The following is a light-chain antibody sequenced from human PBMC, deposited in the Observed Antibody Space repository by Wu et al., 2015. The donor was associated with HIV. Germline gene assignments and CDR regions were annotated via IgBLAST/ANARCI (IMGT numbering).Light chain of an antibody. CDR1: QSVSSSY. V-gene: IGKV3-20*01. J-gene: IGKJ2*03. CDR2: GAS. Sequence: EIVLTQSPGTLSLSPGERVTLSCRASQSVSSSYLAWYQQKPGQAPRLFIYGASNRATGIPDGVSGSGSGTDFTLTISRLEPEDSAVYYCQQYGSSPYSFGQGTKLEIK. CDR3: QQYGSSPYS.